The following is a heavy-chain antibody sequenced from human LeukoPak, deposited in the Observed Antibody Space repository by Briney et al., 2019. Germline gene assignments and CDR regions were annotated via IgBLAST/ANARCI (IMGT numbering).Heavy chain of an antibody. CDR1: GFTFSDYG. V-gene: IGHV3-30*02. D-gene: IGHD3-3*01. J-gene: IGHJ4*02. CDR3: AREPDYDFWSEPYFDY. CDR2: IRYDASNK. Sequence: PGGSLRLSCAASGFTFSDYGMHWVRQAPGKGLEWVAFIRYDASNKYYGDSVKGRFTVSRDNVKNTLYLQMNSLRAEDTAVYYCAREPDYDFWSEPYFDYWGQGTLVTVSS.